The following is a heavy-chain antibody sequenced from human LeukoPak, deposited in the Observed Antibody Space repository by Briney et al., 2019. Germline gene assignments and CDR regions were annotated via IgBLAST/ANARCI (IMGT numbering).Heavy chain of an antibody. CDR3: ARVGRGNLDWFDP. J-gene: IGHJ5*02. V-gene: IGHV3-23*01. Sequence: GGSLRLSCAASGFTFSSYAMSWVRQAPGKGLGWVSAISGSGGSTYYADSVKGRFTISRDNSKNTLYLQMNSLRAEDTAMYYCARVGRGNLDWFDPWGQGTLVTVSS. CDR2: ISGSGGST. CDR1: GFTFSSYA. D-gene: IGHD1-26*01.